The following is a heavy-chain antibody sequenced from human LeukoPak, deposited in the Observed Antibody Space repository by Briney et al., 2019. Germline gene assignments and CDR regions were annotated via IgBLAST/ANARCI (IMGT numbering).Heavy chain of an antibody. CDR2: ISSGGSTI. V-gene: IGHV3-11*01. Sequence: PGGSLRLSCAVSGFTFSDYYMSWIRQAPGKGLEWVSYISSGGSTISHADSVKGRFTISRDNAENSLYLQMNSLRAEDTAVYYCAKMQGYFDYWGQGTLVTVSS. J-gene: IGHJ4*02. CDR1: GFTFSDYY. CDR3: AKMQGYFDY.